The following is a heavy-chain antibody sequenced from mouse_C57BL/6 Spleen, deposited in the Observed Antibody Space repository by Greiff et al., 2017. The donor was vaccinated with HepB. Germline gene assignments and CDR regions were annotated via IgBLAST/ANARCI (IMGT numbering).Heavy chain of an antibody. Sequence: EVKLMESGGGLVKPGGSLKLSCAASGFTFSSYAMSWVRQTPEKRLEWVATISDGGSYTYYPDNVKGRFTISRDNAKNNLYLQMSHLKSEDTAMYYCAIPELAWFAYWGQGTLVTVSA. CDR1: GFTFSSYA. CDR2: ISDGGSYT. D-gene: IGHD4-1*01. J-gene: IGHJ3*01. CDR3: AIPELAWFAY. V-gene: IGHV5-4*03.